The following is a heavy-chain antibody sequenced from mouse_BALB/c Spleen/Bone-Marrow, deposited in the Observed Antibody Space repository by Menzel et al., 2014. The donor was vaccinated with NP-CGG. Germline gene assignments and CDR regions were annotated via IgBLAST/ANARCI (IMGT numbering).Heavy chain of an antibody. J-gene: IGHJ3*01. D-gene: IGHD2-3*01. CDR2: INPDSRTI. CDR3: SRLGYYGGFAY. V-gene: IGHV4-1*02. CDR1: GFDFSRYW. Sequence: DVMLVESGGGLVQPGGSLKVSCAASGFDFSRYWMSWVRQAPGKGLEWIGEINPDSRTINYTPSLKDKFIISRDNAENTLYLQMSKVRSEDTALYYCSRLGYYGGFAYWGQGTLVTVSA.